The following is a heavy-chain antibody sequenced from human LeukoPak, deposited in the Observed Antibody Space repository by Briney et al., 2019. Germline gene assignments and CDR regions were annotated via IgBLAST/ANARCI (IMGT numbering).Heavy chain of an antibody. CDR1: GGSFSGYY. CDR3: ARTLRVQYFDY. D-gene: IGHD3-16*01. CDR2: INHSGST. V-gene: IGHV4-34*01. J-gene: IGHJ4*02. Sequence: SETLSLTCAVYGGSFSGYYWSWIRQPPGKGLEWIGEINHSGSTNYNPSLKSRVTISVDTSKNQFSLKLGSVTAADTAVYYCARTLRVQYFDYWGQGTLVTVSS.